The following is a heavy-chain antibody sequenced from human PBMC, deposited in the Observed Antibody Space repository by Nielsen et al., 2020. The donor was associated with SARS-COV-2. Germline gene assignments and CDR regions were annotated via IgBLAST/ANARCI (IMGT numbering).Heavy chain of an antibody. CDR1: GFTFDDYA. D-gene: IGHD3-10*01. J-gene: IGHJ5*02. Sequence: GGSLRLSCAASGFTFDDYAMHWVRQAPGGGPEWVSGISWNSGSIAYAESVKGRFTISRDNAKNTLYLQMNSLRAEDTAVYYCAVSGWFDPWGQGTLVTVSS. V-gene: IGHV3-9*01. CDR2: ISWNSGSI. CDR3: AVSGWFDP.